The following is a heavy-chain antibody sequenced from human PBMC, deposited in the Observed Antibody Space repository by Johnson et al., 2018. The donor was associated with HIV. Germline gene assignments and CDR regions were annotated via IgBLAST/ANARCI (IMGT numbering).Heavy chain of an antibody. CDR3: AKRLTYANSLDAFDI. CDR2: ISGSGGST. J-gene: IGHJ3*02. D-gene: IGHD3-16*01. V-gene: IGHV3-23*04. Sequence: VQLVESGGGVVRPGGSLRLSCAASGFTFSSYAMSWVRQAPGKGLEWVSAISGSGGSTSYADSVKGRFPISRDNSKNTLYLQMNSLRAEDTAVYYCAKRLTYANSLDAFDIWGQGTMVTVSS. CDR1: GFTFSSYA.